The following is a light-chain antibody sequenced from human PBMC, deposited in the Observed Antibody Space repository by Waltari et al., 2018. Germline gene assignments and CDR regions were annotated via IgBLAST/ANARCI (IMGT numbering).Light chain of an antibody. CDR3: QKYNSAPIT. CDR2: GAS. V-gene: IGKV1-27*01. Sequence: DIQMTQSPSSLSASVGDRVTITCRASQGISNYLAWYQQKPGKVPKLLIYGASTLQSGVPSRFSGSGSGTDFTLTISSLQPEDVATYYCQKYNSAPITFSQGTRLEIK. CDR1: QGISNY. J-gene: IGKJ5*01.